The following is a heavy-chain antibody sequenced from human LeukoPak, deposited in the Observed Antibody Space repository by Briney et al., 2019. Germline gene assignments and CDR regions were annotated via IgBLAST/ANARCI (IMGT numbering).Heavy chain of an antibody. D-gene: IGHD3-22*01. CDR2: INPNSGGT. V-gene: IGHV1-2*02. CDR1: GYTFTGYY. J-gene: IGHJ5*02. Sequence: GASVKVSCKASGYTFTGYYMHWVRQAPGQGLEWMGWINPNSGGTNYAQKFQGRVTMTRDTSISTAYMELSRLRSDDTAVYYCAREGYYYDSSGYYMWFDPWGQGTLVTVSS. CDR3: AREGYYYDSSGYYMWFDP.